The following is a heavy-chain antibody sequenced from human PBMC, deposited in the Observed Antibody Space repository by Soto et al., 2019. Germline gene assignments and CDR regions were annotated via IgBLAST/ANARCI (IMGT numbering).Heavy chain of an antibody. J-gene: IGHJ3*02. CDR3: TSPLMVRGVRAFDI. Sequence: EVQLVESGGGLVQPGGSLKLSCAASGFTFSGSAMHWVRQASGKGLEWVGRIGSKANSYATAYAASVKGRFTISRDDSKNTAYLQMNSLKTEDTAVYYCTSPLMVRGVRAFDIWGQGTMVTVSS. CDR1: GFTFSGSA. V-gene: IGHV3-73*02. CDR2: IGSKANSYAT. D-gene: IGHD3-10*01.